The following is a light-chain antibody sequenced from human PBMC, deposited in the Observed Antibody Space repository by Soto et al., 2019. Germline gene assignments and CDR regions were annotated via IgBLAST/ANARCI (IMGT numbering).Light chain of an antibody. Sequence: EIVLTQSPGTLSLSPGERATLSCRASQSVSSSYLAWYQQKPGQAPRLLIYGASSRATGLPARFSGSGYGTDFTLTISRLEPEDFAVYYCQQYDSSPLTFGPGTKVDIK. CDR3: QQYDSSPLT. CDR2: GAS. V-gene: IGKV3-20*01. J-gene: IGKJ3*01. CDR1: QSVSSSY.